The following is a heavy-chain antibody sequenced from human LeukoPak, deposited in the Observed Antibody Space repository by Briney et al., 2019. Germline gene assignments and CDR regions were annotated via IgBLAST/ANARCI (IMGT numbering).Heavy chain of an antibody. Sequence: GASVKVSCKASGYTFTGYYMHWVRQAPGQGLEWMGWINPNSGGTNYAQKFQGWVTMTRDTSISTAYMELRRLRSDDTAVYYCARDICSGGSCYGALFAFDIWGQGTMVTVSS. CDR2: INPNSGGT. CDR1: GYTFTGYY. V-gene: IGHV1-2*04. D-gene: IGHD2-15*01. J-gene: IGHJ3*02. CDR3: ARDICSGGSCYGALFAFDI.